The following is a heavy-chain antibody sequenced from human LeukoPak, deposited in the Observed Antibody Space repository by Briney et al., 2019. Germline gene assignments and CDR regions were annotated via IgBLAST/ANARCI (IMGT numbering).Heavy chain of an antibody. V-gene: IGHV1-8*01. CDR2: MNPNSGDT. J-gene: IGHJ5*02. D-gene: IGHD3-10*01. Sequence: ASVKLSCKASGYTFTSYDINWVRQATGQGLEWMGWMNPNSGDTGYAQKFQGRVTMTRNTSISTAYMELSSLRSEDTAVYYCARHPYYYGSGSYPPWFDPWGQGTLVTVSS. CDR1: GYTFTSYD. CDR3: ARHPYYYGSGSYPPWFDP.